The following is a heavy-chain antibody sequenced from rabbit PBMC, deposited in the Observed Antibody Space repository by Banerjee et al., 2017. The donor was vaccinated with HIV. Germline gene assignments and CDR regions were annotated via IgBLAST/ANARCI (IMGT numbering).Heavy chain of an antibody. CDR2: INAVTGKA. CDR1: GFPFRNKAV. V-gene: IGHV1S45*01. Sequence: QEQLEESGGGLVKPEGSLTLTCRASGFPFRNKAVMCWVSEAPGKGLEWIACINAVTGKAVYASWAKGRFTFSKTSSTTVTLQMTSLTAADTATYFCARDSGSSFSSYGMALWGPGTLVTVS. J-gene: IGHJ6*01. CDR3: ARDSGSSFSSYGMAL. D-gene: IGHD8-1*01.